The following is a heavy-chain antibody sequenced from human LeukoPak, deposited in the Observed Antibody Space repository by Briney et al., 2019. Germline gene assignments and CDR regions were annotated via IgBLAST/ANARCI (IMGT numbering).Heavy chain of an antibody. J-gene: IGHJ6*03. V-gene: IGHV3-21*01. Sequence: GGSLRLSCAASGFTFSSYSMNWVRQAPGKGLEWVSSISSSSSYIYYADSVKGRYTISRDNAKNSLYLQMNSLRAEDTAVYYCARQEERGPIPYYYYMDVWGKGTPVTVSS. D-gene: IGHD3-10*01. CDR2: ISSSSSYI. CDR3: ARQEERGPIPYYYYMDV. CDR1: GFTFSSYS.